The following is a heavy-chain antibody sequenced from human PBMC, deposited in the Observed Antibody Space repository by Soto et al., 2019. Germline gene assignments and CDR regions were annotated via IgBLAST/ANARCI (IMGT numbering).Heavy chain of an antibody. CDR1: GDSISSYY. CDR2: IYYSGSN. D-gene: IGHD3-3*01. Sequence: QVQLQESGPRLVKPSETLSLTCTVSGDSISSYYWSWIRQPPGKGPQWIGYIYYSGSNNYNPSLKSRVTISLDTSKSQFSLKLSSVTSADTALYYCARDGGRYYAMDVWGQGTTVTVSS. J-gene: IGHJ6*02. V-gene: IGHV4-59*01. CDR3: ARDGGRYYAMDV.